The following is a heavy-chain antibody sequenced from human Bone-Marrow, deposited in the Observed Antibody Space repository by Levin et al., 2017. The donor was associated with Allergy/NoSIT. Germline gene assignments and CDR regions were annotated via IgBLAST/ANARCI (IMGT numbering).Heavy chain of an antibody. J-gene: IGHJ4*02. V-gene: IGHV3-23*01. D-gene: IGHD6-19*01. Sequence: GGSLRLSCAASGFTFSSYAMSWVRQAPGKGLEWVSAISGSGGSTYYADSVKGRFTVSRDNSKNTLYLQMNSLRAEDTALYYCAKLIAVAGRDDYWGQGTLVTVSS. CDR3: AKLIAVAGRDDY. CDR2: ISGSGGST. CDR1: GFTFSSYA.